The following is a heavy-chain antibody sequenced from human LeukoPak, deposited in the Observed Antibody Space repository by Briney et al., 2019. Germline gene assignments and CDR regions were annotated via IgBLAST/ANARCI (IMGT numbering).Heavy chain of an antibody. V-gene: IGHV3-74*01. J-gene: IGHJ6*02. Sequence: GGSLRLSCAASGFTFSSYWMHWVRQAPGKGLVWVSRINSDGSSTSYADSVKGRFTISRDNAKNTLYLQMNSLRAEDTAVYYCARVPSGYYYYYGMDVWGQGTTVTVSS. CDR1: GFTFSSYW. D-gene: IGHD1-26*01. CDR3: ARVPSGYYYYYGMDV. CDR2: INSDGSST.